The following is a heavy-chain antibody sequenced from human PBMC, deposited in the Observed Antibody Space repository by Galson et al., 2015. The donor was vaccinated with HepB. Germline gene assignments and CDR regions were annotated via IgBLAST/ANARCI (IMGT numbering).Heavy chain of an antibody. CDR3: ARTRGYNGYIDY. CDR1: GLTLSSSY. D-gene: IGHD5-12*01. V-gene: IGHV3-53*04. CDR2: IYTVGGT. J-gene: IGHJ4*01. Sequence: SLRLSCAASGLTLSSSYMSWVRQAPGKGLECVSVIYTVGGTYYADSVKGRFTISRHDSKNTLYLQMNSLRTDDTAVYYCARTRGYNGYIDYWGQGTLVTVSS.